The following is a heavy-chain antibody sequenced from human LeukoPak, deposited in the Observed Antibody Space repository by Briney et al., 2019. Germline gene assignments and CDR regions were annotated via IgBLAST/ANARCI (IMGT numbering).Heavy chain of an antibody. Sequence: PSETLSLTCAVSGGSISSGGYSWSWIRQPPGKGLEWIGYIYHSGSTYYNPSLKSRVTISVDRSKNQFSLKLSSVTAADTAVYYCARDSGGATGFGYWGQGTLVTVSS. CDR2: IYHSGST. V-gene: IGHV4-30-2*01. CDR1: GGSISSGGYS. D-gene: IGHD1-26*01. CDR3: ARDSGGATGFGY. J-gene: IGHJ4*02.